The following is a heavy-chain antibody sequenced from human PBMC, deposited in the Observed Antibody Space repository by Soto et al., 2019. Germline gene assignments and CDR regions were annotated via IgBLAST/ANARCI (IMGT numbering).Heavy chain of an antibody. CDR1: GYTFTNYY. CDR3: ARYDMGGDGALDV. D-gene: IGHD3-16*01. CDR2: INPSGGGP. J-gene: IGHJ3*01. Sequence: QVQLMQSGAEVKQPGASVKVSCKASGYTFTNYYMHWVRQVPGQGLEWMGIINPSGGGPAHAQNFRGRLTTTSDTSPTTIYMELNSLRSEDTAVYFCARYDMGGDGALDVWGQGTMVTVSS. V-gene: IGHV1-46*03.